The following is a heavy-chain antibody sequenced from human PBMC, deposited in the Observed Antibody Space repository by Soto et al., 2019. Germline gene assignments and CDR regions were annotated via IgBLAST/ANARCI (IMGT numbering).Heavy chain of an antibody. CDR2: XXVXVXX. CDR3: VVGATTGWAFDI. J-gene: IGHJ3*02. CDR1: GLTCDSYD. V-gene: IGHV3-23*01. Sequence: HPGGSLRLSCAASGLTCDSYDITWARQATGKGLEWXSTXXVXVXXXYXXSAKGRFTISRDNSRNTVYLQMNSLRAGDTAVYYCVVGATTGWAFDIWGQGTIVTVTS. D-gene: IGHD1-26*01.